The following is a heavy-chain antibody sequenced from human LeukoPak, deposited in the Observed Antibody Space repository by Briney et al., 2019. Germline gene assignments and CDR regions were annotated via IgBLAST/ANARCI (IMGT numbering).Heavy chain of an antibody. D-gene: IGHD3-22*01. CDR2: ISGSGGST. Sequence: GGSPRLSCSASGFTFSSYAMSWVRQAPGKGLEWVSAISGSGGSTYYADSVKGRFTISRDNSKNTLYLQMNSLRAEDTAVYYCVGIVVVRYYFDYWGQGTLVTVSS. CDR3: VGIVVVRYYFDY. CDR1: GFTFSSYA. J-gene: IGHJ4*02. V-gene: IGHV3-23*01.